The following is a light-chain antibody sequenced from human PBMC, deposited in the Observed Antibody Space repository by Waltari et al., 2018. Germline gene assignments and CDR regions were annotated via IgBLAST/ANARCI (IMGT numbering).Light chain of an antibody. CDR2: AAS. J-gene: IGKJ4*01. CDR3: QQSHSTPLT. Sequence: DIQMTQSPSPLSASVGHSVTITYRASQSSSNYFNWDQQKPGKAPKLLIYAASSLQSGVPSRFSGSGSRTDFTLTISSLQPEDFAIYYCQQSHSTPLTFGGGTKVEMK. V-gene: IGKV1-39*01. CDR1: QSSSNY.